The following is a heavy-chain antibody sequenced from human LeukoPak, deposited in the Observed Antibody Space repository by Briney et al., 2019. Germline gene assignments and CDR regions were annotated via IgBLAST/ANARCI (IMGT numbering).Heavy chain of an antibody. CDR3: ARGRSTGYPYYFEY. Sequence: GASVKVSCKASGYTFTIYDINWVRQATGQGLEWMGWMNPNSGSTGYAQKFQGRVTITRNTSISTAYMELSGLRSEDTAVYYCARGRSTGYPYYFEYWGQGTLATVSS. D-gene: IGHD5-12*01. J-gene: IGHJ4*02. CDR1: GYTFTIYD. V-gene: IGHV1-8*03. CDR2: MNPNSGST.